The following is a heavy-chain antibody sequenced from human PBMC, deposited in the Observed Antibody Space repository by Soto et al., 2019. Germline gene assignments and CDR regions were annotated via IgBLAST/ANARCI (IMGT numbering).Heavy chain of an antibody. V-gene: IGHV4-59*08. CDR3: ARRTPAISISDH. CDR2: IYYSGST. D-gene: IGHD2-15*01. Sequence: PSETLSLTCTVSGGSISSYYWSWIRQPPGKGLEWIGYIYYSGSTNYNPSLKSRVTISVDTSRNQFSLKLRSVTAADTAVYYCARRTPAISISDHWSQAKLVTVSS. J-gene: IGHJ4*02. CDR1: GGSISSYY.